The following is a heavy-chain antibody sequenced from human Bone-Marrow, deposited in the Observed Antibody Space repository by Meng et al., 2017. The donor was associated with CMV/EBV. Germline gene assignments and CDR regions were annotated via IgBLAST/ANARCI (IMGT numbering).Heavy chain of an antibody. V-gene: IGHV3-74*01. Sequence: GGSLRLSCAASGFTFNTYWMHWVRQAPGKGLVWVPRITSDGSSTTYADSVKGRFTISRDNAKNTLYLQMNSLGAEDTAVYYCAREYRLKYDSSGFDFWGQGTLVTVSS. CDR1: GFTFNTYW. CDR3: AREYRLKYDSSGFDF. J-gene: IGHJ4*02. CDR2: ITSDGSST. D-gene: IGHD3-22*01.